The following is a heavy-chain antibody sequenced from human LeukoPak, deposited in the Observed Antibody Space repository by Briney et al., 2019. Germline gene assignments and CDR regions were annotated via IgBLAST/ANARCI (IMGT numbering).Heavy chain of an antibody. J-gene: IGHJ4*02. V-gene: IGHV3-48*01. Sequence: GGSLRLSCAASGFTFSSYSMNWVRQAPGKGLEWVSYISSSSSTIYYADSVKGRFTISRDNAKNSLYLQMNSLRAEDTAVYYCARDLRTGYTYGYPLDSWGQGTLVTVSS. D-gene: IGHD5-18*01. CDR1: GFTFSSYS. CDR3: ARDLRTGYTYGYPLDS. CDR2: ISSSSSTI.